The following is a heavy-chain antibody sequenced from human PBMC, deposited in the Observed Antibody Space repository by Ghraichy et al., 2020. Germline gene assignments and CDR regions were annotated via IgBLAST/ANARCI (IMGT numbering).Heavy chain of an antibody. Sequence: GGSLRLSCAVFGFRFSSYGMSWVRQAPGQGLEWVAAICGSGGRPHYGASVTSRFIISRDNSRDTLSLQMSSLRADDTAVYYFARDWDFYDSSGNPNFFDYWGQGTLVTVSS. CDR2: ICGSGGRP. D-gene: IGHD3-22*01. CDR3: ARDWDFYDSSGNPNFFDY. V-gene: IGHV3-23*01. CDR1: GFRFSSYG. J-gene: IGHJ4*02.